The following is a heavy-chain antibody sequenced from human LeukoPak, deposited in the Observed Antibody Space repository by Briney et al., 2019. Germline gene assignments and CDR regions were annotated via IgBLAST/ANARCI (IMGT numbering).Heavy chain of an antibody. J-gene: IGHJ4*02. CDR1: GGSISSSNW. D-gene: IGHD3-22*01. CDR2: IYHSGST. Sequence: SETLSLTCAVSGGSISSSNWWSWVRQPPGKGLEWIGEIYHSGSTNYNPSLKNRVTISVDKSKNQFSLKLSSVTAADTAVYYCAREGLYDSSGLYYFDYWGQGTLVTVSS. CDR3: AREGLYDSSGLYYFDY. V-gene: IGHV4-4*02.